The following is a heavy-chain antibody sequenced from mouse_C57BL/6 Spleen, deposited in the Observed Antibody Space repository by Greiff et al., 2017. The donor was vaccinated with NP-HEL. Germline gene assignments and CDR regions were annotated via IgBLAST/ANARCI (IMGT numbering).Heavy chain of an antibody. CDR1: GFTFTDYY. D-gene: IGHD3-2*02. Sequence: EVKLVESGGGLVQPGGSLSLSCAASGFTFTDYYMSWVRQPPGKALEWLGFIRNKANGYTTEYSASVKGRVTISRDNSQSILYLQMNALRAEDSATYYCARYIGSSDPYYYAMDYWGQGTSVTVSS. J-gene: IGHJ4*01. CDR2: IRNKANGYTT. V-gene: IGHV7-3*01. CDR3: ARYIGSSDPYYYAMDY.